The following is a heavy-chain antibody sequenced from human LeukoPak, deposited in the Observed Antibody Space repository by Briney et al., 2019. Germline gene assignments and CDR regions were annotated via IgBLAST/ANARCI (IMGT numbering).Heavy chain of an antibody. J-gene: IGHJ6*03. CDR1: GYTLTELS. CDR3: ARSSGRSPNRDYMDV. D-gene: IGHD1-14*01. Sequence: ASVKVSCKVSGYTLTELSMHWVRQAPGKGLEWMGGFDPEDGDTIYAQKFQGRVTMTEDTSTDTAYMELSSLRSEDTAVYYCARSSGRSPNRDYMDVWGKGTTVTISS. V-gene: IGHV1-24*01. CDR2: FDPEDGDT.